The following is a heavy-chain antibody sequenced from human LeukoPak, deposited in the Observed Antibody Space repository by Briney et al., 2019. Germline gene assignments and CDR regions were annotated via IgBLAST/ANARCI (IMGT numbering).Heavy chain of an antibody. Sequence: GGSLRLSCAASGFTFDDYGMSWVRQAPGKGLEWVSGINWNDGSTGYADSVKGRFTISRDNAKNSLYLQMNSLRAEDTALYHCARASGEGLDYYYYGMDVWGQGTTVTVSS. CDR1: GFTFDDYG. CDR2: INWNDGST. V-gene: IGHV3-20*01. D-gene: IGHD3-10*01. J-gene: IGHJ6*02. CDR3: ARASGEGLDYYYYGMDV.